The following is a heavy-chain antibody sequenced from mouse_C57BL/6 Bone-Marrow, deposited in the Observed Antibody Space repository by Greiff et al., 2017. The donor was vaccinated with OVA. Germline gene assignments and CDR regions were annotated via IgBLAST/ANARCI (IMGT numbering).Heavy chain of an antibody. CDR1: GYTFTNYW. Sequence: VKLQESGAELVRPGTSVKMSCKASGYTFTNYWIGWAKQRPGHGLEWIGDIYPGGGYTNYNEKFKGKATLTADKSSSTAYMQFSSLTSEDSAIYYCARSGYDYDDLYYAMDYWGQGTSVTVSS. D-gene: IGHD2-4*01. CDR3: ARSGYDYDDLYYAMDY. CDR2: IYPGGGYT. J-gene: IGHJ4*01. V-gene: IGHV1-63*01.